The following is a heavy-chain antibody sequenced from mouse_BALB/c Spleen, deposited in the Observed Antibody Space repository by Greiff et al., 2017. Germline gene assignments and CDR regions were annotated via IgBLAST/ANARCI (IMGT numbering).Heavy chain of an antibody. CDR1: GFTFSSYG. J-gene: IGHJ2*01. Sequence: EVQLQQSGGDLVKPGGSLKLSCAASGFTFSSYGMSWVRQTPDKRLEWVATISSGGSYTYYPDSVKGRFTISRDNAKNTLYLQMSSLKSEDTAMYYCARIYDYDGSLDYFDYWGQGTTLTVSS. D-gene: IGHD2-4*01. V-gene: IGHV5-6*01. CDR2: ISSGGSYT. CDR3: ARIYDYDGSLDYFDY.